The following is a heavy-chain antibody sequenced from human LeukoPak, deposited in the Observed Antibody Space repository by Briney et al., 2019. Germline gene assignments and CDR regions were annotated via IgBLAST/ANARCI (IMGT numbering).Heavy chain of an antibody. D-gene: IGHD3-22*01. Sequence: SETLSLTCTVSGGSISSYYWSWIRQPPGKGLEWIGYIYYSGSTNYNPSLKSRVTISVDTSKNQFSLKLSSVTAADTAVYYCARLRDSSVYEAFDIWGQGTMVTVSS. CDR3: ARLRDSSVYEAFDI. CDR1: GGSISSYY. J-gene: IGHJ3*02. CDR2: IYYSGST. V-gene: IGHV4-59*08.